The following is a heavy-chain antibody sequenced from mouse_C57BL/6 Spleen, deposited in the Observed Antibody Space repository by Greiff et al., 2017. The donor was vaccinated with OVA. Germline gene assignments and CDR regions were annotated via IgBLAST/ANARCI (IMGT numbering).Heavy chain of an antibody. V-gene: IGHV1-76*01. CDR3: ARGGYDYDDDYAMDY. D-gene: IGHD2-4*01. Sequence: VQLQQSGAELVRPGASVKLSCKASGYTFTDSYINWVKQRPGQGLEWIARIYPGSGNTYYNEKFKGKATLTAEKSSSTAYMQLSSLTSEDSAVYFCARGGYDYDDDYAMDYWGQGTSVTVSS. CDR1: GYTFTDSY. CDR2: IYPGSGNT. J-gene: IGHJ4*01.